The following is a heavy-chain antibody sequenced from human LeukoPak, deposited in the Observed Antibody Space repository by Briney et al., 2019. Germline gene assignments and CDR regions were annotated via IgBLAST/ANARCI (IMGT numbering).Heavy chain of an antibody. CDR1: GVSISSSSYY. Sequence: PSETLSLTCTVSGVSISSSSYYWGWIRQPPGKGLEWIGSIYYSGSTYYNPSLKSRVTISVDTSKNQFSLKLSSVTAADTAVYYCARDDSSGTDYWGQGTLVTVSS. J-gene: IGHJ4*02. D-gene: IGHD3-22*01. CDR3: ARDDSSGTDY. CDR2: IYYSGST. V-gene: IGHV4-39*07.